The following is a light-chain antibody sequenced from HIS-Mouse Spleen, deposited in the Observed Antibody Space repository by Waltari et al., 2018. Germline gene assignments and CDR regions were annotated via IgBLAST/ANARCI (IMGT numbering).Light chain of an antibody. Sequence: DIQMTQSPSSLSASVGASVTITCRASHGISNYLAWYQQKPGKVPKLLIYAASTLQSGVPSRFSGSGSGTDFTLTISSLQPEDVATYYCQKYNSAPLITFGQGTRLEIK. CDR2: AAS. CDR1: HGISNY. J-gene: IGKJ5*01. CDR3: QKYNSAPLIT. V-gene: IGKV1-27*01.